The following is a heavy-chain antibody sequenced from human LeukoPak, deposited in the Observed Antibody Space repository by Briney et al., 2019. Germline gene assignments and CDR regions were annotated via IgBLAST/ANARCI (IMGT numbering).Heavy chain of an antibody. CDR3: ASLDYSKGRPGYYFDY. D-gene: IGHD4-11*01. CDR1: GYTFTTYW. J-gene: IGHJ4*02. CDR2: IYPADSDT. V-gene: IGHV5-51*01. Sequence: GESLKISCKGSGYTFTTYWIGWVRQMPGKGLEWMGIIYPADSDTRYNPSFQGQVTISVDKSISTAHLQWSSLKASDTAMYYCASLDYSKGRPGYYFDYWGQGTLVTVSS.